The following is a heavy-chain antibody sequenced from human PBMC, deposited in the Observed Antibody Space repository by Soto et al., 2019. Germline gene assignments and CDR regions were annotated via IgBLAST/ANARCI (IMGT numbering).Heavy chain of an antibody. Sequence: QVQLQESGPGLVKPSQTLSLTCTVSGGSISSGGYYWSWIRQHPGKGLEWIGYIYYSGSTYYSPSLKGRVTISVDTSKNLFSLKLSSVTDADTAVYYCASSITIFGVVIGRGGAFDIWGQGTMVTVSS. D-gene: IGHD3-3*01. CDR1: GGSISSGGYY. CDR2: IYYSGST. CDR3: ASSITIFGVVIGRGGAFDI. J-gene: IGHJ3*02. V-gene: IGHV4-31*03.